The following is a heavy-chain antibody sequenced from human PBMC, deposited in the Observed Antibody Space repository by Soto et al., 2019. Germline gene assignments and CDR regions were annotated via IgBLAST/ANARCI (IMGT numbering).Heavy chain of an antibody. Sequence: GSLRLSCAASGFTFSSYSMNWVRQAPGKGLEWVSSISSSSSYIYYADSVKGRFTISRDNAKNSLYLQMNSLRAEDTAVYYCAREYDILTLNDAFDIWGQGTMVTVSS. CDR3: AREYDILTLNDAFDI. V-gene: IGHV3-21*01. J-gene: IGHJ3*02. CDR2: ISSSSSYI. D-gene: IGHD3-9*01. CDR1: GFTFSSYS.